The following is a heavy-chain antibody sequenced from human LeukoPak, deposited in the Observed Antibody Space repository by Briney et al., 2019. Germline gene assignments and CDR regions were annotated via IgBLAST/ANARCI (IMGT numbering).Heavy chain of an antibody. Sequence: SETLSLTCTVSGGSISSGSYYWSWIRQPAGKGLEWIGRIYTSGSTNYNPSLKSRVTISVDTSKNQFSLKLSSVTAADTAVYYCVKVLIPVSTIFHQTFDYWGQGTLVTVSS. CDR3: VKVLIPVSTIFHQTFDY. V-gene: IGHV4-61*02. CDR2: IYTSGST. D-gene: IGHD3-9*01. CDR1: GGSISSGSYY. J-gene: IGHJ4*02.